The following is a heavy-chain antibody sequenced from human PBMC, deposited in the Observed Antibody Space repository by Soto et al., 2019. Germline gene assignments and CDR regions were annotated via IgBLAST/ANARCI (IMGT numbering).Heavy chain of an antibody. CDR2: IYYSGST. V-gene: IGHV4-39*01. Sequence: QLQLQESGPGLVKPSETLSLTCTVSGGSISSRNYYWGWIRQPPGKGLEWIGNIYYSGSTYYNPSLKSRVTISVDTSKNQFSLKLNSVTAADTAVYYCARVANYFDYWGQGTLVTVSS. CDR1: GGSISSRNYY. CDR3: ARVANYFDY. D-gene: IGHD5-12*01. J-gene: IGHJ4*02.